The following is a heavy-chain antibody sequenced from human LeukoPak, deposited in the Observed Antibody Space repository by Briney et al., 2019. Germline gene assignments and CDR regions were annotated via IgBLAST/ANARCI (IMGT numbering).Heavy chain of an antibody. CDR1: GFTFSSYA. Sequence: GGSLRLSCAASGFTFSSYAMSWVRQAPGKGLEWVSAISGSGGSTYYADSVKGRFTISRDNFKNTLYLQMNSLRAEDTAVYYCAKDDYYGSGSYFARWGQGTLVTVSS. V-gene: IGHV3-23*01. J-gene: IGHJ5*02. CDR3: AKDDYYGSGSYFAR. D-gene: IGHD3-10*01. CDR2: ISGSGGST.